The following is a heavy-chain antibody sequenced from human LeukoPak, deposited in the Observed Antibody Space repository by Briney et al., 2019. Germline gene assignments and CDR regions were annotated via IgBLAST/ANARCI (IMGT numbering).Heavy chain of an antibody. D-gene: IGHD3-22*01. CDR2: ISSSSSYI. J-gene: IGHJ4*02. CDR1: GFTFSSYS. Sequence: GGSLRLSCAASGFTFSSYSMNWVRQAPGKGLEWVSSISSSSSYIYYADSVKGRFTISRDNAKNSLYLQMNSLRAEDTAVYYCAREQSIYDSSGYWSQGTLVTVSS. V-gene: IGHV3-21*01. CDR3: AREQSIYDSSGY.